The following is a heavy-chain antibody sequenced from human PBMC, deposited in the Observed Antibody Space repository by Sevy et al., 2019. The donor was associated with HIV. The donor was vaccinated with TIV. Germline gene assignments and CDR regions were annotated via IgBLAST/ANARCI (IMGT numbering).Heavy chain of an antibody. CDR1: GFDFSTYW. J-gene: IGHJ4*02. V-gene: IGHV3-74*01. CDR3: ARDPFGGYYFDH. CDR2: IMGDGSRR. Sequence: GGSLRLSCAASGFDFSTYWMHWVRQAPGKGLVWVSGIMGDGSRRSHADSVKGRFTISRDNAKNTLYLQMNSLRAEDTALYFCARDPFGGYYFDHWGPGTLVTVSS. D-gene: IGHD3-16*01.